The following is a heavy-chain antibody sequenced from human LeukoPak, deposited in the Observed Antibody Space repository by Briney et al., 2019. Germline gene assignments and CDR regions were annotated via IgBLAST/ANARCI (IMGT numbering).Heavy chain of an antibody. Sequence: SETLSLTCTVSGGSISSYYWSWIRQPAGKGLEWLGRIYTSGSTSYSPSLKSRVTISVDKSKNQFSLKLNSVTAADTAVYYCARAFLVGYSPEEYFFDYWGQGTLVTVSS. CDR3: ARAFLVGYSPEEYFFDY. D-gene: IGHD2-15*01. CDR2: IYTSGST. CDR1: GGSISSYY. V-gene: IGHV4-4*07. J-gene: IGHJ4*02.